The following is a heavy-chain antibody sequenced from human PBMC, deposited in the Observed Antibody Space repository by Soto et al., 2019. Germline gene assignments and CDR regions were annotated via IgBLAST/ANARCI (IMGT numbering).Heavy chain of an antibody. CDR2: FDPEDGET. D-gene: IGHD3-3*01. CDR1: GYTLTELS. Sequence: QVQLVQSGAEVKKPGASVKVSCKVSGYTLTELSMHWVRQAPGKGLEWMGGFDPEDGETIYAQKFQGRVTMTEDTSTDTAYMELSSLRSEDTAVYYCATSDFWSGYYKNWFDPWGQGTLVTVSS. V-gene: IGHV1-24*01. J-gene: IGHJ5*02. CDR3: ATSDFWSGYYKNWFDP.